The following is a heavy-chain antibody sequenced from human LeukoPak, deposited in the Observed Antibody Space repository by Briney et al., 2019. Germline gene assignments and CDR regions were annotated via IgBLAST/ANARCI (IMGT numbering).Heavy chain of an antibody. D-gene: IGHD1-7*01. V-gene: IGHV3-48*03. J-gene: IGHJ4*02. CDR1: GFTFSSYE. Sequence: GGSLRLSCAASGFTFSSYEMNWVRQAPGKGLEWVSYISSSGSTIYYADSVKGRFTISRDNAKNSLYLQMNSLRAEDTAVYYCARWNYGVSGMCDYWGQGTLVTVSS. CDR3: ARWNYGVSGMCDY. CDR2: ISSSGSTI.